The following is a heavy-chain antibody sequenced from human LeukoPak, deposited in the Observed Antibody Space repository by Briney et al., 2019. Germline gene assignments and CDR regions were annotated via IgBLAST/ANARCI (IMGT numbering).Heavy chain of an antibody. CDR2: IYYSGST. Sequence: SETLSLTCTVSGGSISSSSYYWGWIRQPPGKGLEWIGSIYYSGSTYYNPSLKSRVTISVGTSKNQFSLKLSSVTAADTAVYYCAIQPPARYCSGGSCYRLIDYWGQGTLVTVSS. D-gene: IGHD2-15*01. CDR3: AIQPPARYCSGGSCYRLIDY. V-gene: IGHV4-39*01. J-gene: IGHJ4*02. CDR1: GGSISSSSYY.